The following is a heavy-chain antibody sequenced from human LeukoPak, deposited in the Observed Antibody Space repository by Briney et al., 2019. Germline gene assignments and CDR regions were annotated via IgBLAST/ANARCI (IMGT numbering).Heavy chain of an antibody. D-gene: IGHD4-17*01. CDR3: ARVPTVIGYDAFDI. V-gene: IGHV4-59*08. CDR1: GGSFSGYY. CDR2: IYYSGST. J-gene: IGHJ3*02. Sequence: PSETLSLTCAVYGGSFSGYYWSWLRQPPGKGLEWIGYIYYSGSTNYNPSLKSRVTISVDTSKNQFSLKLSSVTAADTAVYYCARVPTVIGYDAFDIWGQGTMVTVSS.